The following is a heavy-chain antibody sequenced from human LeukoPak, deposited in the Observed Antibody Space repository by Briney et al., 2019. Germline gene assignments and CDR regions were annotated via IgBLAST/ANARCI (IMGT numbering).Heavy chain of an antibody. Sequence: SETLSLTCTVSGGSISSSSYYWGWIRQPPGKGLEWIGSIYYSGSTYYNPSLKSRVTISVDTSKNQFSLKLSSVTAADTAVYYCARRGWFGELDVTGMDVWGKATTVTISS. CDR1: GGSISSSSYY. CDR2: IYYSGST. D-gene: IGHD3-10*01. V-gene: IGHV4-39*01. CDR3: ARRGWFGELDVTGMDV. J-gene: IGHJ6*04.